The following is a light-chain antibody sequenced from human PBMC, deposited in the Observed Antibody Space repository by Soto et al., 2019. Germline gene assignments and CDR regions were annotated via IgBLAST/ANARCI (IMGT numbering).Light chain of an antibody. CDR1: SSDVGGYNY. CDR3: CPYAGSYTSG. Sequence: QSVLTQPRSVSGSPGQSVTISCTGTSSDVGGYNYVSWYQQHPGKAPKLMIYDVSKRPSGVPDRFSGSKSGNTASLTISGLQADDEEYYYCCPYAGSYTSGFGSGPKVTV. J-gene: IGLJ1*01. V-gene: IGLV2-11*01. CDR2: DVS.